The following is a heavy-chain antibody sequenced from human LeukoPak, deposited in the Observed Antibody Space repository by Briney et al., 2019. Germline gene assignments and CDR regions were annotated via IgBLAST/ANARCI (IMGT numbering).Heavy chain of an antibody. Sequence: PGGSLRLSRAASGFTFSSHWMHWVRQAPGKGLVWVSRISENRYTTNYADSVKGRFTISRDNAKNTVYLQMNSLRVEDTAVYYCARDIVIGSGSCLDWGQGTLITVSS. CDR2: ISENRYTT. D-gene: IGHD3-10*01. CDR3: ARDIVIGSGSCLD. CDR1: GFTFSSHW. V-gene: IGHV3-74*01. J-gene: IGHJ4*02.